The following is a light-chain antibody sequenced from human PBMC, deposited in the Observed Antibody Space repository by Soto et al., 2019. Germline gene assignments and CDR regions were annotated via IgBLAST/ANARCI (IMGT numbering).Light chain of an antibody. CDR1: QSISIW. V-gene: IGKV1-5*03. Sequence: DIQMTQSPSTLSASVGDRVTITCRAIQSISIWLAWYQQKPGKAPKLLIYKASCLESGLPSRSRGSGSGTEFTVTIGSRHTDDVSTYYCQYHNSHPYTFGQGTKVEIQ. CDR3: QYHNSHPYT. CDR2: KAS. J-gene: IGKJ2*01.